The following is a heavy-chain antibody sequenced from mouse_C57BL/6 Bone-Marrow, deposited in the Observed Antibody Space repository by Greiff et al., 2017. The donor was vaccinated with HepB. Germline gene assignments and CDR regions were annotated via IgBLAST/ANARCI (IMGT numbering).Heavy chain of an antibody. Sequence: QQSCKASGYTFTSYWMHWVKQRPGRGLEWIGRIDPNSGGTKYNEKFKSKATLTVDKPSSTAYMQLSSLTSEDSAVYYCAREGFITTVEDVWGTGTTVTVSS. D-gene: IGHD1-1*01. V-gene: IGHV1-72*01. CDR1: GYTFTSYW. CDR3: AREGFITTVEDV. CDR2: IDPNSGGT. J-gene: IGHJ1*03.